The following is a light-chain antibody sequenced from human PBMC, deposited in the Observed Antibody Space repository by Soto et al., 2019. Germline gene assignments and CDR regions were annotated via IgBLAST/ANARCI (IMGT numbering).Light chain of an antibody. Sequence: QSVLTQPRSVSGSPGQSVTISCTGTSSDVGGYNYVSWYQQHPGKAPKLMIYDVSKRPSGVPDRFSGSKSGNTASLTISGLQAEDEADYYCCSYAGSYTFVFGGGTKLTGL. CDR1: SSDVGGYNY. CDR3: CSYAGSYTFV. J-gene: IGLJ2*01. CDR2: DVS. V-gene: IGLV2-11*01.